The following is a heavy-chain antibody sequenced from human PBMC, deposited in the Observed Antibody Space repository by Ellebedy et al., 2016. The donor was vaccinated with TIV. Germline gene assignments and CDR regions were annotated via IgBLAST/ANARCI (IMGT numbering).Heavy chain of an antibody. CDR1: GASFSGYH. CDR2: INDNGDT. V-gene: IGHV4-34*01. Sequence: SETLSLTXAVYGASFSGYHWNWIRQPPGKGLEWIGEINDNGDTNYSPSLKSRVTMSVDTSENQFSLRLSSVTAADTAMYYCARGNFIRPLAYWGQGTLVTVSS. CDR3: ARGNFIRPLAY. J-gene: IGHJ4*02.